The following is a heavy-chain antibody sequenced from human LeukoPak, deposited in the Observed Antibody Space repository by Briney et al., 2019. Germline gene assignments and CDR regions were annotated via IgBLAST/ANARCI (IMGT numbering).Heavy chain of an antibody. J-gene: IGHJ2*01. CDR3: ARDLGVGLIDAYRYFDL. CDR2: IRNKANSYTT. V-gene: IGHV3-72*01. CDR1: GFTFSDHY. Sequence: SGGSLRLSCAASGFTFSDHYMDWVRQAPGKGLEWVGRIRNKANSYTTEYAASVKGRFTISRDDSKNSLYLQMNSLKTEDTAVYYCARDLGVGLIDAYRYFDLWGRGTLVTVSS. D-gene: IGHD3-16*01.